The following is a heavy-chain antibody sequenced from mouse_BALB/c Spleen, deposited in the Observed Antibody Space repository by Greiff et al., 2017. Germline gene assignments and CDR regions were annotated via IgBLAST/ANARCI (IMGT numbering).Heavy chain of an antibody. CDR3: VRSNYGFAY. V-gene: IGHV2-9-2*01. D-gene: IGHD2-5*01. J-gene: IGHJ3*01. CDR1: GFSLTSYD. CDR2: IWTGGGT. Sequence: QVQLKESGPGLVAPSQSLSITCTVSGFSLTSYDISWIRQPPGKGLEWLGVIWTGGGTNYNSAFMSRLSISKDNSKSQVFLKMNSLQTDDTAIYYCVRSNYGFAYWGQGTLVTVSA.